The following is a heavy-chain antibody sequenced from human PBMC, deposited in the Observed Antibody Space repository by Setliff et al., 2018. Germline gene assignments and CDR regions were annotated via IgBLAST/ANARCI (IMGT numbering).Heavy chain of an antibody. J-gene: IGHJ4*02. V-gene: IGHV3-9*03. CDR1: GITFDHYA. CDR3: AKGSSGWYPYYFDY. Sequence: RLSCAASGITFDHYAMHWVRQALGKGLEWVSGINWNSDSIGYADSVKGRFTISRDNAKNSLYLQMNSLRGEDMALYYCAKGSSGWYPYYFDYWGQGTMVTVSS. CDR2: INWNSDSI. D-gene: IGHD6-19*01.